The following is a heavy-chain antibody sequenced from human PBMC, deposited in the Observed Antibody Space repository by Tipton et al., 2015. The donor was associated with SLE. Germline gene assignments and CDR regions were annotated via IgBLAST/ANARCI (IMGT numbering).Heavy chain of an antibody. CDR2: IYYSGDT. D-gene: IGHD6-19*01. CDR1: GGSISSGGYY. Sequence: TLSLTCTVSGGSISSGGYYWNWIRQHPGEGLEWIGHIYYSGDTYYNPSLKSRVTISTDTSKNQFALKLSSLTAADTAVYYCARGTVGVAASWKGYFFDSWGQGALGTVSS. V-gene: IGHV4-31*03. CDR3: ARGTVGVAASWKGYFFDS. J-gene: IGHJ4*02.